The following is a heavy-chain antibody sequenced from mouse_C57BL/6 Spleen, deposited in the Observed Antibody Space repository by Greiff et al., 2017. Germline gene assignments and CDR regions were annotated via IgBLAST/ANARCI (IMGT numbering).Heavy chain of an antibody. CDR1: GYAFSSYW. J-gene: IGHJ2*01. CDR2: IYPGDGDT. V-gene: IGHV1-80*01. D-gene: IGHD1-1*01. CDR3: ARSDYYGSSLDY. Sequence: VKLVESGAELVKPGASVKISCKASGYAFSSYWMNWVKQRPGKGLEWIGQIYPGDGDTNYNGKFKGKATLTADKSSSTAYMQLSSLTSEDSAVYFCARSDYYGSSLDYWGQGTTLTVSS.